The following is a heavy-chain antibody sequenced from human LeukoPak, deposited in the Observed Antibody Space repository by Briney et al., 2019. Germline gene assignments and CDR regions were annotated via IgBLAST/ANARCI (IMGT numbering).Heavy chain of an antibody. V-gene: IGHV3-15*01. CDR2: IKSKTDGGTT. D-gene: IGHD3-22*01. CDR3: TTDLLSWLLLFSMLEEKILVY. CDR1: GFTFSNAW. J-gene: IGHJ4*02. Sequence: GGSLRLSCAASGFTFSNAWMSWVRQAPGKGLEWVGRIKSKTDGGTTDYAAPVKGRFTISRDDSKNTLYLQMNSLKTEDTAVYYCTTDLLSWLLLFSMLEEKILVYWGQGTLVTVSS.